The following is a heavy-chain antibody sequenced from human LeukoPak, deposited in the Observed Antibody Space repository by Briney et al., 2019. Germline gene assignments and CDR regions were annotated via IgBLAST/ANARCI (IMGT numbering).Heavy chain of an antibody. J-gene: IGHJ6*03. CDR2: ISGSGGST. CDR3: ARDRTSIQLWGYYYMDV. D-gene: IGHD5-18*01. CDR1: GFTFSSYA. Sequence: PGGSLRLSCAAPGFTFSSYAMSWVRQAPGKGLEWVPAISGSGGSTYHADYVKGRFTISRDNAKNSLYLQMNSLRAEDTALYYCARDRTSIQLWGYYYMDVWGKGTTVTVSS. V-gene: IGHV3-23*01.